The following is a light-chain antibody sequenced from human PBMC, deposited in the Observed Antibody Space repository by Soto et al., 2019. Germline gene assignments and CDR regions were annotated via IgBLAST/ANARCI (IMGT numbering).Light chain of an antibody. CDR1: SSDICRYNY. CDR3: TSCITANTRCV. Sequence: SALTQPASVSGSPGQSITISCTGTSSDICRYNYVSWFQQHPGKVPKLVIFEVNYRPSGVSDRFSGSKSGNTASLTITGLQAEDEADYYCTSCITANTRCVFGSGTKVTVL. CDR2: EVN. V-gene: IGLV2-14*01. J-gene: IGLJ1*01.